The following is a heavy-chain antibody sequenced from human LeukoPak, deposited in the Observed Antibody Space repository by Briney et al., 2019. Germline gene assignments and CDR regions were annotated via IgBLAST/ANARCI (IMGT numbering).Heavy chain of an antibody. CDR3: ARGRPRGYSYGFPFDY. J-gene: IGHJ4*02. CDR1: GGSFSGYY. V-gene: IGHV4-34*01. CDR2: INHSGST. Sequence: SETLSLTCAVYGGSFSGYYWSWIRQPPGKGLEWIGEINHSGSTNYNPSLKNRVTISVDTSKNQFSLKLSSVTAADTAVYYCARGRPRGYSYGFPFDYWGQGTLVTVSS. D-gene: IGHD5-18*01.